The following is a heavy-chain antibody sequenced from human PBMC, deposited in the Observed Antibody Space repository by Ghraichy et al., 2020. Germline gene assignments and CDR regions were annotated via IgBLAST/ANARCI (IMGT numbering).Heavy chain of an antibody. D-gene: IGHD3-3*01. CDR2: IWYDGSNK. Sequence: GGSLRLSCAASGFTFSSYGMHWVRQAPGKGLEWVAVIWYDGSNKYYADSVKGRFTISRDNSKNTLYLQMNSLRAEDTAVYYCARELRSNVGKNWFDPWGQGTLVTVSS. CDR1: GFTFSSYG. V-gene: IGHV3-33*01. CDR3: ARELRSNVGKNWFDP. J-gene: IGHJ5*02.